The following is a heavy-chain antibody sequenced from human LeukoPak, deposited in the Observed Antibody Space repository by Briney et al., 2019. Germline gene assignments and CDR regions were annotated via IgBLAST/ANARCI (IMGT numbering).Heavy chain of an antibody. CDR1: GSSSTSNS. Sequence: KRGEPLKTSCKASGSSSTSNSIGWLRQLPGKGLGWMRIIYPGDSDTRYSPSFQGQVTISADKSISTAYLQWSSLKASDTAMYYCARLSPPGRTWFDPWGQETLVTVSS. CDR3: ARLSPPGRTWFDP. CDR2: IYPGDSDT. V-gene: IGHV5-51*01. J-gene: IGHJ5*02.